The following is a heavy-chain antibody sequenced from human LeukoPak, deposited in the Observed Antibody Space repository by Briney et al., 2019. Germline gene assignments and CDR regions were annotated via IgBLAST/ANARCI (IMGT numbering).Heavy chain of an antibody. V-gene: IGHV4-59*01. Sequence: SETLSLTCTVSGGSISNYYWSWIRQSPVKGLEWIGYIYFSGATNYNPSLKRRVTISVDTSKNQFSLKLSSVTAADTAVYYCAREDPQTTVPEGLDVWGQGTTVTVSS. J-gene: IGHJ6*02. CDR3: AREDPQTTVPEGLDV. CDR2: IYFSGAT. D-gene: IGHD4-17*01. CDR1: GGSISNYY.